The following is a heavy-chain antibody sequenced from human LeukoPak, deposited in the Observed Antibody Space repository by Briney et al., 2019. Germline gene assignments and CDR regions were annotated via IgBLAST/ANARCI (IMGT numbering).Heavy chain of an antibody. CDR2: IFHYGTT. CDR1: GGSIRTTTW. D-gene: IGHD4-23*01. V-gene: IGHV4-4*02. Sequence: SETLSLTCSVSGGSIRTTTWWSWVRQPPGKGLEWIGDIFHYGTTNYNPSLKSRVTMSVDTSSNQFSLTLNSVTAADTAVYYCAGWGVDYGGNFEYSDYWGQGTLVTVSS. CDR3: AGWGVDYGGNFEYSDY. J-gene: IGHJ4*02.